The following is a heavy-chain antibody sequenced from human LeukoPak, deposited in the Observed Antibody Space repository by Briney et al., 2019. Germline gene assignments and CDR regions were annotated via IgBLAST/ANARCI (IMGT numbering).Heavy chain of an antibody. CDR1: GGSFSGYY. CDR2: INHSGST. Sequence: SETLSLTCAVYGGSFSGYYWSWIRQPPGKGLEWIGEINHSGSTNYNPSLKSRVTISVDTSKNQFSLKLSSVTAADTAVYYCATGRVWGYSSSWYYFDYWGQGTLVTVSS. V-gene: IGHV4-34*01. CDR3: ATGRVWGYSSSWYYFDY. J-gene: IGHJ4*02. D-gene: IGHD6-13*01.